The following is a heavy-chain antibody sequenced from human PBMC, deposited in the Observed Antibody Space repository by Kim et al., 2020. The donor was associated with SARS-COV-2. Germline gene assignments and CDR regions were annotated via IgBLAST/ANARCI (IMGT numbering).Heavy chain of an antibody. CDR1: GFTFSNYA. Sequence: GGSLRLSCAASGFTFSNYAMDWVRQAPGKGLEWVAVISYDGSNKYYADSVKGRFTISRDNSKNTLYLQMNSLGAEDTAVYYCARGKGYILDRGYFDYWGQGTLVTVSS. CDR2: ISYDGSNK. V-gene: IGHV3-30-3*01. D-gene: IGHD3-9*01. J-gene: IGHJ4*02. CDR3: ARGKGYILDRGYFDY.